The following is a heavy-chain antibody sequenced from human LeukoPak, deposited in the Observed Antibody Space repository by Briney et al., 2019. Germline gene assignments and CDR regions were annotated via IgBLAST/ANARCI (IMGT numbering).Heavy chain of an antibody. CDR1: GGTFSSQA. J-gene: IGHJ2*01. V-gene: IGHV1-69*04. CDR3: ARITGAVAGTGYFDL. D-gene: IGHD6-19*01. Sequence: GASVKVSCKASGGTFSSQAISWVRQAPGQGLEWMGRIIPNLGISHYAQKFQGRVTITADKSTSTAYMELSGLRSEDTAVYYCARITGAVAGTGYFDLWGRGTLVTVSS. CDR2: IIPNLGIS.